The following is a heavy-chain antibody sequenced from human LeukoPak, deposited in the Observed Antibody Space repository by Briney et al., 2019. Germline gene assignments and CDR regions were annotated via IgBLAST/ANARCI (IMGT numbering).Heavy chain of an antibody. CDR3: AKDYLAGEWFIFDY. J-gene: IGHJ4*02. Sequence: PGGSLRLSCATSGFTFSSYAMSWVRQAPGKGLEWASAISGSGGSTYYADSVKGRFTISRDNSKNTLYLQMNSLRAEDTAVYYCAKDYLAGEWFIFDYWGQGTLVTVSS. V-gene: IGHV3-23*01. CDR2: ISGSGGST. CDR1: GFTFSSYA. D-gene: IGHD3-3*01.